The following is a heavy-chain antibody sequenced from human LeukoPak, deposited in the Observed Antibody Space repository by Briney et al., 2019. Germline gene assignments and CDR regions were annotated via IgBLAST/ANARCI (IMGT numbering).Heavy chain of an antibody. Sequence: GESLKICCKISGYKLTNNWIGWVRQVPGKGLEWMGLIYPGYSDAKYSPSFQGQVTLSVDASISTAYLQLSGLRASDTAIYYGVRFELTSSLDHWGQGTLVTVSS. CDR2: IYPGYSDA. V-gene: IGHV5-51*01. D-gene: IGHD6-13*01. CDR1: GYKLTNNW. CDR3: VRFELTSSLDH. J-gene: IGHJ4*02.